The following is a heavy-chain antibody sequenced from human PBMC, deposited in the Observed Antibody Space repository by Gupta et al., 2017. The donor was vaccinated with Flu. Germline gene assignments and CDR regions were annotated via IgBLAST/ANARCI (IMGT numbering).Heavy chain of an antibody. V-gene: IGHV1-69*01. CDR2: IIPIFGTA. J-gene: IGHJ4*02. CDR1: GGTFSSYA. D-gene: IGHD5-12*01. Sequence: QVQLVQSGAEVKKPGSSVKVSCKASGGTFSSYAISWVRQAPGQGLEWMGGIIPIFGTANYAQKFQGRVTITADESTSTAYMELSSLRSEDTAVYYCARDSGYGGHLSLRKKSLDYWGQGTLVTVSS. CDR3: ARDSGYGGHLSLRKKSLDY.